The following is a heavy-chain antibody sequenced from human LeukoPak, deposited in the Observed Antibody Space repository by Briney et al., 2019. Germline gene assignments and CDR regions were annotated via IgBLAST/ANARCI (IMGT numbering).Heavy chain of an antibody. CDR1: GYTFTSYG. Sequence: ASVKVSCKASGYTFTSYGISWVRQAPGQGLEWMGWISAYNGNTNYAQKLQGRVTMTTDTSTSTAYMELRSLRSDDTAVYYCARRGQGFGQEAGIFDYWGQGTLVTVSS. CDR3: ARRGQGFGQEAGIFDY. CDR2: ISAYNGNT. J-gene: IGHJ4*02. D-gene: IGHD3-10*01. V-gene: IGHV1-18*01.